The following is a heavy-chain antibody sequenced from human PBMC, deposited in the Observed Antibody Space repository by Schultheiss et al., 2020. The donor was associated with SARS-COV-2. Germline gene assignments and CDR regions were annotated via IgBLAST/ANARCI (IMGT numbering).Heavy chain of an antibody. J-gene: IGHJ3*02. CDR1: GFTFSSYA. Sequence: GGSLRLSCSASGFTFSSYAMHWVRQAPGKGLEYVSAISSNGGSTYYADSVKGRFTISRDNSKNTLYLQMNSLRAEDTAVYYCAKANMVRGALDAFDIWGQGTTVTVSS. D-gene: IGHD3-10*01. CDR3: AKANMVRGALDAFDI. V-gene: IGHV3-64*04. CDR2: ISSNGGST.